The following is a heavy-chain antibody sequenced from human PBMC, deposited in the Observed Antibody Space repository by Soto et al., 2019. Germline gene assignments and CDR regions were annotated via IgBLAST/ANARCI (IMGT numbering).Heavy chain of an antibody. CDR3: ARERRYSSRPDAIDI. J-gene: IGHJ3*02. Sequence: QVQLQESGPGLVKPSETLSLTCAVSGGSISSSYWSWIRQPPGKGLEWIGYIYYNGSTNYNPSLKSRVTISVDTSKNQCSLKLRSVTAADTAVYYCARERRYSSRPDAIDIWGQGTRVTVSS. D-gene: IGHD6-13*01. CDR2: IYYNGST. V-gene: IGHV4-59*01. CDR1: GGSISSSY.